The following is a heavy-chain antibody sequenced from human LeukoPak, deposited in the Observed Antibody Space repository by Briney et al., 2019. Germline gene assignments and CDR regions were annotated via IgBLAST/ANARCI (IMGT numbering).Heavy chain of an antibody. J-gene: IGHJ4*02. D-gene: IGHD5-12*01. Sequence: SETLSLTCAVSDYSISSGYYWGWIRQPPGKGLEWIGYIYYSGSTNYNPSLKSRVTISVDTSKNQFSLKLSSVTAADTAVYYCARDRLYSGYDYGWAFDYWGQGTLVTVSS. V-gene: IGHV4-61*01. CDR3: ARDRLYSGYDYGWAFDY. CDR2: IYYSGST. CDR1: DYSISSGYY.